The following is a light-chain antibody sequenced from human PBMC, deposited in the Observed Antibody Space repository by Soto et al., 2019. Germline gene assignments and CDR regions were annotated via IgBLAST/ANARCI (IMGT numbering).Light chain of an antibody. J-gene: IGKJ1*01. CDR3: QQYDGWPRT. V-gene: IGKV3-15*01. CDR2: GAS. CDR1: QSVSSY. Sequence: EIVLTQSPATLSLSPWERATLSCRASQSVSSYLAWYQQKPGQAPRLLIYGASTRATSFPARFSGSGSGTDFTLTISSLQSEDFAVYYCQQYDGWPRTFGQGTKVDIK.